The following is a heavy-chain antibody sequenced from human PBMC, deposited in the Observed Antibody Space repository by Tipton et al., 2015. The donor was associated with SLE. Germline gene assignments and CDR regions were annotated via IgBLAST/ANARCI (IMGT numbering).Heavy chain of an antibody. CDR2: IIPFFGTA. J-gene: IGHJ4*02. V-gene: IGHV1-69*05. Sequence: QSGAEVKKPGSSVKVSCKASGGTFYSYAISWVRQAPGQGLEWMGGIIPFFGTAHYAQKFQGRVTITTDESTSTAYMELSSLRSEDTAVYYCARAGAYSYGYFDYWGQGTLVTVSS. CDR1: GGTFYSYA. CDR3: ARAGAYSYGYFDY. D-gene: IGHD5-18*01.